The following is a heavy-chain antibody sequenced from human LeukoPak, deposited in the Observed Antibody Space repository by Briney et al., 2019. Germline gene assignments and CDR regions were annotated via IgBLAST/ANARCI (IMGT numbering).Heavy chain of an antibody. CDR1: GFTFSSYA. V-gene: IGHV3-23*01. CDR3: AKYHPILLHTITGASYFDY. D-gene: IGHD3-10*01. CDR2: ISGSGGST. Sequence: QTGGSLRLSCAASGFTFSSYAMSWVRQAPGKGLEWVSAISGSGGSTYYADSVKGRFTISRDNSKNTLYLQMNSLRAEDTAVYYCAKYHPILLHTITGASYFDYWGQGTLVTVSS. J-gene: IGHJ4*02.